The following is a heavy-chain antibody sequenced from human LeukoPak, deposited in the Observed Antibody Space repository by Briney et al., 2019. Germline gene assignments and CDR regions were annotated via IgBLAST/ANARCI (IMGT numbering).Heavy chain of an antibody. CDR2: INPNSGGT. CDR3: ARDLYYYDSSGYYQTSDY. V-gene: IGHV1-2*02. CDR1: GYTFTGYY. J-gene: IGHJ4*02. D-gene: IGHD3-22*01. Sequence: ASVKVSCKASGYTFTGYYMRWVRQAPGQGLEWMGWINPNSGGTNYAQKFQGRVTMTRDTSISTAYMELSRLRSDDTAVYYCARDLYYYDSSGYYQTSDYWGQGTLVTVSS.